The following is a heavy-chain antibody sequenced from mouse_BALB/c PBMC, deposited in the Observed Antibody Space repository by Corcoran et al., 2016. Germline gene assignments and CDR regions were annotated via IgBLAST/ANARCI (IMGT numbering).Heavy chain of an antibody. Sequence: QIQLVQSGPELKKPGETVKSSCKASGYTFTNYGVNWVKQAPGKGLKWMGWINTNTGEPTYAEEIKGRFAFSLETAASTAYLQINNLKNEDTATYFCARYGYDGVDYWGQGTTLTVSS. J-gene: IGHJ2*01. CDR3: ARYGYDGVDY. CDR2: INTNTGEP. CDR1: GYTFTNYG. D-gene: IGHD2-2*01. V-gene: IGHV9-3*02.